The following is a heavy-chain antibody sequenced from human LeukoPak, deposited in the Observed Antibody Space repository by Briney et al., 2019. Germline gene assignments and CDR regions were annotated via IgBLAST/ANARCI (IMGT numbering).Heavy chain of an antibody. J-gene: IGHJ4*02. D-gene: IGHD3-22*01. V-gene: IGHV1-69*06. CDR1: GGTFSSYA. Sequence: SVKVSRKASGGTFSSYAVSWVRLTPGQGLEWLGGIIPVFGTTTYAQKFQAKVTMTADKSTNTAYLEISSLTSDDTAVYYCARCSPGDSSNFYAVLQYWGQGTQVTVST. CDR3: ARCSPGDSSNFYAVLQY. CDR2: IIPVFGTT.